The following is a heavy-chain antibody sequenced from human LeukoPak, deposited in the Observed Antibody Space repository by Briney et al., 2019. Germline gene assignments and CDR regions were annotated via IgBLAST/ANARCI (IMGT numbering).Heavy chain of an antibody. J-gene: IGHJ3*02. D-gene: IGHD6-19*01. CDR3: ARHIAVAVNDAFDI. CDR2: INWNGGST. V-gene: IGHV3-20*04. CDR1: GFTFDDYG. Sequence: GGSLRLSCAASGFTFDDYGMSWVRQAPGKGLEWVTGINWNGGSTGYADSVKGRFTISRDNAKNSLYLQMNSLRAVDTALYYCARHIAVAVNDAFDIWGQGTMVTVSS.